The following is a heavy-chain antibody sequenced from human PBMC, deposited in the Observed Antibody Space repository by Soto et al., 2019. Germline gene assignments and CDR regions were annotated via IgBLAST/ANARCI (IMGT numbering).Heavy chain of an antibody. V-gene: IGHV1-3*01. CDR3: ARGDFWSGSYYMDV. CDR1: GYTFTSYA. CDR2: INAGNGNT. D-gene: IGHD3-3*01. Sequence: ASVKVSCTASGYTFTSYAMHWVRQAPGQRLEWMGWINAGNGNTKYSQKFQGRVTITRDTSASTAYMELSSLRSEDTAVYYCARGDFWSGSYYMDVWGKGTTVTVSS. J-gene: IGHJ6*03.